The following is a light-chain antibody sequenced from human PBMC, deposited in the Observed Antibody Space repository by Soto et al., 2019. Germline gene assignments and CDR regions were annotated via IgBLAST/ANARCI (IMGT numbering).Light chain of an antibody. Sequence: QSVLTQPASVSGSPGQSITVSCTGTKNDIGVYDFVSWYQHHPGKAPRLIIYEVVQRPSGVPDRFSGSKSGNTASLTVSGLQAADEADYFCKSCAGSNTYVFGSGTKVTVL. CDR3: KSCAGSNTYV. CDR1: KNDIGVYDF. CDR2: EVV. J-gene: IGLJ1*01. V-gene: IGLV2-8*01.